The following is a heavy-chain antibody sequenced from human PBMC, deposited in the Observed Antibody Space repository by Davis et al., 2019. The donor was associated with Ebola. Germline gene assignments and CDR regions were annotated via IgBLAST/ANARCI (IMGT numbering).Heavy chain of an antibody. J-gene: IGHJ6*04. V-gene: IGHV4-34*01. Sequence: SETLSLTCAVYGGSFSGYYWSWIRQPPGKGLEWIGEINHSGSTNYNPSLKSRVTISVDTSKNQFSLQLNSVTPEDTAMYYCARDQRGPAGRLLLRSASFQYYGMDVWGKGTTVTVSS. CDR3: ARDQRGPAGRLLLRSASFQYYGMDV. CDR1: GGSFSGYY. CDR2: INHSGST. D-gene: IGHD1-26*01.